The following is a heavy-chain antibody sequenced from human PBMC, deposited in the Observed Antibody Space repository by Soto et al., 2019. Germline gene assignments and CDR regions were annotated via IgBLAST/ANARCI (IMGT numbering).Heavy chain of an antibody. CDR3: AKDWRTTVASPEYFQH. J-gene: IGHJ1*01. CDR1: AFTFSSYA. Sequence: EVQLLESGGHLVQPGGSLRLSCAGSAFTFSSYAMSWVRQAPGKGLEWVSAISGSGDITYYADSVKGRFTISRDNSKDTLYLQMDSLRAEDTAIYYCAKDWRTTVASPEYFQHWGQGTLATVSS. V-gene: IGHV3-23*01. CDR2: ISGSGDIT. D-gene: IGHD4-17*01.